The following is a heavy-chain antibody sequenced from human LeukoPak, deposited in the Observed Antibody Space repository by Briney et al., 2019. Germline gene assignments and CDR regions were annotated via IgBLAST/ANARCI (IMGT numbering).Heavy chain of an antibody. CDR1: GYTFTSYY. J-gene: IGHJ1*01. CDR3: AREAGGEYFQH. V-gene: IGHV1-46*01. Sequence: GASVKVSCKASGYTFTSYYMHWVRQAPGQGLEWMGIINPSGGSTSYAQKFQGRVTMTRDTSTSTVYMELNSLRSEDTAVYYCAREAGGEYFQHWGQGTLVTVSS. CDR2: INPSGGST. D-gene: IGHD3-16*01.